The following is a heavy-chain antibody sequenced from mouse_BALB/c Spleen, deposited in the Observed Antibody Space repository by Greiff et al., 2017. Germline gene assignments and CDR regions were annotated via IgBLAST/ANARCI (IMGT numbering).Heavy chain of an antibody. Sequence: EVKLVESGGGLVQPGGSRKLSCAASGFTFSDYGMAWVRQAPGKGPEWVAFISNLAYSIYYADTVTGRFTISRENAKNTLYLEMSSLRSEDTAMYYCARALRNYFDYWGQGTTLTVSS. CDR3: ARALRNYFDY. CDR1: GFTFSDYG. D-gene: IGHD1-1*01. J-gene: IGHJ2*01. CDR2: ISNLAYSI. V-gene: IGHV5-15*02.